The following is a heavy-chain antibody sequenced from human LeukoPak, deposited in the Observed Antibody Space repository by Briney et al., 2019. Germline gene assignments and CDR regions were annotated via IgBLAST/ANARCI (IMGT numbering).Heavy chain of an antibody. CDR3: APGSTGGTRGSWFDP. Sequence: SETLSLTCTVAGXSISSSRYYWGWIRQSPGRGLEWIGSIYYTGGTYYNPSLEIRVTIYVDTSKNHFSLKLSSVTAADTAVYYCAPGSTGGTRGSWFDPWGQGILVTVSS. J-gene: IGHJ5*02. V-gene: IGHV4-39*02. CDR2: IYYTGGT. CDR1: GXSISSSRYY. D-gene: IGHD2-8*02.